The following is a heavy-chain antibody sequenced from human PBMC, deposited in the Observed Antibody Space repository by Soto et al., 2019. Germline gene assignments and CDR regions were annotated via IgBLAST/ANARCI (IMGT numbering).Heavy chain of an antibody. CDR1: GYSFTSYW. J-gene: IGHJ6*02. CDR2: IYPGDSDT. CDR3: ARIVRSGYYYYYGMDV. V-gene: IGHV5-51*01. D-gene: IGHD3-10*01. Sequence: PGESLKISCNGSGYSFTSYWIGWVRQMLGKGLEWMGIIYPGDSDTRYSPSFQGQVTISADKSISTAYLQWSSLKASDTAMYYCARIVRSGYYYYYGMDVWGQGTTVTVSS.